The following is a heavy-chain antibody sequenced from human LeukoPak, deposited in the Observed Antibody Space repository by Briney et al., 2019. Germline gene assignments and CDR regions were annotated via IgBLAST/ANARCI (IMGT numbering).Heavy chain of an antibody. D-gene: IGHD2-2*02. Sequence: SETLSLTCAVYGGSFSGYYWSWIRQPPGKGLEWIGEINHSGSTNYNPSLKSRVTISVDTSKNQFSLKLSSVTAADTAVYYCARDRRRGYCSSTSCYSAHQIDYWGQGTLDTVSS. J-gene: IGHJ4*02. CDR1: GGSFSGYY. V-gene: IGHV4-34*01. CDR3: ARDRRRGYCSSTSCYSAHQIDY. CDR2: INHSGST.